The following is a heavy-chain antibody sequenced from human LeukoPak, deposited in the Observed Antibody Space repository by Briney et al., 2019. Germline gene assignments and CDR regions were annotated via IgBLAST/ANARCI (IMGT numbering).Heavy chain of an antibody. CDR3: ARLGAYYGSGSYYTKGYRYYYMDV. V-gene: IGHV4-34*01. CDR1: GGSISSYY. Sequence: PSETLSHTCTVSGGSISSYYWSWIRQPPGKGLEWIGEINHSGSTNYNPSLKSRVTISVDTSKNQFSLKLSSVTAADTAVYYCARLGAYYGSGSYYTKGYRYYYMDVWGKGTTVTISS. D-gene: IGHD3-10*01. J-gene: IGHJ6*03. CDR2: INHSGST.